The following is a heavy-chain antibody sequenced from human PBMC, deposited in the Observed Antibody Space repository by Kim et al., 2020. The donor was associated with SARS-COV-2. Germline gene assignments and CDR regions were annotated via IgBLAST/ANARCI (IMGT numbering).Heavy chain of an antibody. CDR2: ISGSGGST. J-gene: IGHJ4*02. CDR3: AKDGSIYYGSGCGY. V-gene: IGHV3-23*01. D-gene: IGHD3-10*01. Sequence: RGSLRLSCAASGFTFSSYAMSWVRQAPGKGLEWVSAISGSGGSTYYADSVKGRFTISRDNSKNTLCLQMNSLRAEDTAVYYCAKDGSIYYGSGCGYWGQGTLVTVSS. CDR1: GFTFSSYA.